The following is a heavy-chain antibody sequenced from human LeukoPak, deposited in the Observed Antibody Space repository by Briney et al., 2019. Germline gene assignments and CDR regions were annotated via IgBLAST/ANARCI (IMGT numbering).Heavy chain of an antibody. V-gene: IGHV1-46*01. Sequence: GASVKVSCKASGYTFTSYFIHWVRQAPGQGLEWMGIINPSGGCTSYAQKFQGRVTMTRDMSTSTVYMELSSLRSEDTAVYYCARGSGSWGIDYWGQGTLVTVSS. CDR1: GYTFTSYF. J-gene: IGHJ4*02. CDR3: ARGSGSWGIDY. D-gene: IGHD3-10*01. CDR2: INPSGGCT.